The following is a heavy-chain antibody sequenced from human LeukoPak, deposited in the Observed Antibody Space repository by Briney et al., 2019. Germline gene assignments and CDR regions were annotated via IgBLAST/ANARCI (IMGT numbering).Heavy chain of an antibody. CDR2: INSDGSSP. J-gene: IGHJ4*02. Sequence: TGGSLRLSCAASGFTFSNHWMHWVRQAPGKGLVWVSCINSDGSSPTYADSVKGRFTISRDNAKNTLSLQMNSLRAEDTAVYYCARVLPLCSGGSCYYEYFDYWGQGTLVTVSS. D-gene: IGHD2-15*01. V-gene: IGHV3-74*03. CDR1: GFTFSNHW. CDR3: ARVLPLCSGGSCYYEYFDY.